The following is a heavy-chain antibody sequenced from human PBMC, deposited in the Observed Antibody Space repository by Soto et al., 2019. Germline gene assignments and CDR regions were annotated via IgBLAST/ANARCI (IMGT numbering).Heavy chain of an antibody. CDR2: IYCDDDQ. CDR3: AHRRRNYGMDV. CDR1: GLSLSTGGVG. J-gene: IGHJ6*02. Sequence: QITLKESGPPLVKPTQTLTLTCTFSGLSLSTGGVGVGWIRQPPGKALEWLAHIYCDDDQRYSPSLRSRLTITRDTSKNQVVLTMTNMDPVDTATYYCAHRRRNYGMDVWGQGTMVTVSS. V-gene: IGHV2-5*02.